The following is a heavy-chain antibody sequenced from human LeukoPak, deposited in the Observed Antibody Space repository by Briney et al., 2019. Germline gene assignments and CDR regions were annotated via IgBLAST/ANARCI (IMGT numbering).Heavy chain of an antibody. Sequence: PGGSLRLSCAASGFTFSSYWMHWVRQAPGKGLVWVSHINSDGSTTSYADSVMGRFTISRDNAKNTLYLQMNSLRAEDTAVYYCARVIYSGWEGELSDWGQGTLVTVSS. D-gene: IGHD6-19*01. J-gene: IGHJ4*02. CDR2: INSDGSTT. CDR1: GFTFSSYW. V-gene: IGHV3-74*01. CDR3: ARVIYSGWEGELSD.